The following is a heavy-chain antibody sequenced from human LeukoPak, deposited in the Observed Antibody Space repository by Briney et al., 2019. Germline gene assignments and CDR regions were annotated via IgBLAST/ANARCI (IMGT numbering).Heavy chain of an antibody. CDR1: GYTFTGYY. Sequence: GASVKVSCKASGYTFTGYYMHWVRQAPGQGLEWMGWINPNSGGTSYAQKFQGRVTMTRDTSISTAYMELSRLRSDDTAVYYCARDVRRWLQFGLGYWGQGTLVTVSS. CDR3: ARDVRRWLQFGLGY. J-gene: IGHJ4*02. V-gene: IGHV1-2*02. D-gene: IGHD5-24*01. CDR2: INPNSGGT.